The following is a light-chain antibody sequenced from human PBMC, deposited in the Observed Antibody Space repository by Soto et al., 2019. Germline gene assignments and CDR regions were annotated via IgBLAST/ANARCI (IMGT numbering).Light chain of an antibody. CDR1: QSISSW. CDR2: DAS. V-gene: IGKV1-5*01. Sequence: DIQMTQSPSTLSASVGDRVTITCRASQSISSWLAWYQQKLGKAPKLLIYDASSLESGVPSRFSGSGSGTEFTLTISSLQPDDFATYYCQHYNSYGTFGQGTKVGIK. J-gene: IGKJ1*01. CDR3: QHYNSYGT.